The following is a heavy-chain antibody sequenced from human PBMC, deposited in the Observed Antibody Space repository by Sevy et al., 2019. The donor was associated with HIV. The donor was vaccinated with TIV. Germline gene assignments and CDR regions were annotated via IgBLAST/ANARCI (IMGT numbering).Heavy chain of an antibody. D-gene: IGHD2-15*01. V-gene: IGHV3-23*01. Sequence: GGSLRLSCAASGFTFSSYAMSWVRQAPGKGLEWVSAISGSGGSTYYADSVKGRFTISRDNSKNTLYLQMNSLRAEDTAVYYCAKGRFEGAYCSGGSCYSEPNYYYYGMDVWGQGTTVTVSS. CDR1: GFTFSSYA. CDR2: ISGSGGST. CDR3: AKGRFEGAYCSGGSCYSEPNYYYYGMDV. J-gene: IGHJ6*02.